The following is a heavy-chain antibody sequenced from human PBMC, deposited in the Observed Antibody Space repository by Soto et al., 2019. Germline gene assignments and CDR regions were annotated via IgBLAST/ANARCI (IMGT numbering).Heavy chain of an antibody. CDR2: INPNTGGT. D-gene: IGHD5-12*01. CDR1: GYSFNDYS. J-gene: IGHJ5*02. CDR3: ARSGGSGSELGFS. V-gene: IGHV1-2*02. Sequence: ASVKVSCKAAGYSFNDYSIHWVRQAPGQGLEWMGWINPNTGGTNYAQNFQGRATLTRDTSISTVYMELSSLRSNDTAVYYCARSGGSGSELGFSWGPGTLLTVSS.